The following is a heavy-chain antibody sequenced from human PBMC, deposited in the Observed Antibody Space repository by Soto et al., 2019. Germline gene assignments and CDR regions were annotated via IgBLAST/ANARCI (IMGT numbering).Heavy chain of an antibody. D-gene: IGHD6-19*01. V-gene: IGHV1-46*01. Sequence: ASVKGSLKASGNTFTRYYMQWGRQAPGQGLEWMGIINPSGGSTSYAQKFQGRVTMTRDTSTSTVYMELSSLRSEDTAVYYCARAVAGTSWFDPWGQGTLVTVSS. CDR2: INPSGGST. CDR3: ARAVAGTSWFDP. J-gene: IGHJ5*02. CDR1: GNTFTRYY.